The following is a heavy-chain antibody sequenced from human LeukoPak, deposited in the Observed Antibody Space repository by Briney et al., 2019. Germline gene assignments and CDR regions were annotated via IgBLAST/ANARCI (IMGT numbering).Heavy chain of an antibody. CDR1: GFTFSSYE. D-gene: IGHD1-26*01. CDR3: AKEKLRGYYFDY. Sequence: GGSLRLSCAASGFTFSSYEMNWVRQAPGKGLEWVSYISSSGTTIYYAASVKGRFTISRDNSKNTLYLRMNSLRAEDTAVYYCAKEKLRGYYFDYWGQGTLVTVSS. J-gene: IGHJ4*02. V-gene: IGHV3-48*03. CDR2: ISSSGTTI.